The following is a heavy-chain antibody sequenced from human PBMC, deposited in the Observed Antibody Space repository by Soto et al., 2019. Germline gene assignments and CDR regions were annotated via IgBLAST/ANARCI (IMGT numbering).Heavy chain of an antibody. CDR3: ASKILGSTTRANYWYSEL. CDR1: GFTFINYA. Sequence: EVQVLESGGGLVQPGGSLRLSCAGSGFTFINYAMNWVRQAPGKGLEWVSSISGGGDAAFFPDSVGGRFTISRDNSKNTVTLQVHSPVFDDPAVYYCASKILGSTTRANYWYSELWGRGTLVTVSS. CDR2: ISGGGDAA. D-gene: IGHD7-27*01. J-gene: IGHJ2*01. V-gene: IGHV3-23*01.